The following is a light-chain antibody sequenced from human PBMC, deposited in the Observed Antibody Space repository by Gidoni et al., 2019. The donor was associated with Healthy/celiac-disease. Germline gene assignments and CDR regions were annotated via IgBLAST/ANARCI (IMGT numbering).Light chain of an antibody. CDR1: QSVSSSY. CDR2: GAS. V-gene: IGKV3-20*01. J-gene: IGKJ2*01. CDR3: QQYGSSPYT. Sequence: EIVLTQSPGTLSFSPGERATHSCRASQSVSSSYLAWYQQKPGQAPRLLIYGASSRATGIPDRFSGSGSGTDFTLTISRLEPEDFAVYYCQQYGSSPYTFGQGTKLEIK.